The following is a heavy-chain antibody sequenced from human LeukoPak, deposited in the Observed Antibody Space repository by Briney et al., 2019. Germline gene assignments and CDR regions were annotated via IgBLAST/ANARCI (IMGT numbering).Heavy chain of an antibody. CDR3: ASGLLYPPDF. J-gene: IGHJ4*02. CDR1: VYTFITHD. CDR2: MSPNTGAT. D-gene: IGHD2-2*01. Sequence: GASVKVSCKASVYTFITHDINWVRQAPGQGLEWMGWMSPNTGATGYAQKFRDRVTMSSNTSDSTAYLELDRLTFDDTAVYFCASGLLYPPDFWGQGTLVTVSS. V-gene: IGHV1-8*01.